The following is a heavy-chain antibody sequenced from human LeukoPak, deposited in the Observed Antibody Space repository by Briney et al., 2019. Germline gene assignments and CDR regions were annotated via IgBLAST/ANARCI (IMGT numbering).Heavy chain of an antibody. Sequence: GGSLRLSCAASGFTFSNAWMNWVRQAPGKGLEWVGRIKSKTDGGTTDYAAPVKGRFTISRDDSKNTLYLQMNSLKTEDTAVYYCTTGLGCSSTSCYGVYYYYYGMDVWGQGTTVTVSS. CDR1: GFTFSNAW. D-gene: IGHD2-2*01. J-gene: IGHJ6*02. CDR3: TTGLGCSSTSCYGVYYYYYGMDV. V-gene: IGHV3-15*07. CDR2: IKSKTDGGTT.